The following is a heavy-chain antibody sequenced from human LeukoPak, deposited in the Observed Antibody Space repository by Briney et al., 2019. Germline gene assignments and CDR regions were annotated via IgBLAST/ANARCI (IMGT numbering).Heavy chain of an antibody. V-gene: IGHV4-38-2*02. D-gene: IGHD3-10*01. CDR1: GYSISSGYY. CDR3: ASNLYGSGNYFAY. CDR2: IYHSGST. Sequence: SETLSLTCTVSGYSISSGYYWGWIRQPPGKGLEWIGSIYHSGSTYYNPSLKSRVTISVDTSKNQLSLKLSSVTAADTAVYYCASNLYGSGNYFAYWGQGTLVTVSS. J-gene: IGHJ4*02.